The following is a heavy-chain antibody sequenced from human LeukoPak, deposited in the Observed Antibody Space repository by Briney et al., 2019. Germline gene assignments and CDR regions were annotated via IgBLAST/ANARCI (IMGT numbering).Heavy chain of an antibody. V-gene: IGHV4-59*01. J-gene: IGHJ3*02. CDR3: ARDRSLYDYGDRRDAFDI. CDR2: IYYSGST. D-gene: IGHD4-17*01. Sequence: SETLSLTCTVSGGSISSCYWSWIRQPPGKGLEWIGYIYYSGSTNYNPSLKSRVTISVDTSKNQFSLKLSSVTAADTAVYYCARDRSLYDYGDRRDAFDIWGQGTMVTVSS. CDR1: GGSISSCY.